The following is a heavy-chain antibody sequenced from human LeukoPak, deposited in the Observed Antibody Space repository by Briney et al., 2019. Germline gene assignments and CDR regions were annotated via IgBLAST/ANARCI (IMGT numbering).Heavy chain of an antibody. CDR2: INPSGGST. CDR3: ARRGTSFDY. J-gene: IGHJ4*02. D-gene: IGHD3-3*01. Sequence: ASVKVSCKASGYTFIRYYMHWVRQAPGQGLEWMGIINPSGGSTSYAQKFQGRVTMTRDTSTSTVYMELSRLRSEDTAVYYCARRGTSFDYWGQGTLVTVSS. CDR1: GYTFIRYY. V-gene: IGHV1-46*01.